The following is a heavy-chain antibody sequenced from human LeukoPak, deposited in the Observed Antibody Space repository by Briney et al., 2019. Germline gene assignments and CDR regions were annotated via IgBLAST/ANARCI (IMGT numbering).Heavy chain of an antibody. V-gene: IGHV3-30*03. D-gene: IGHD3-10*01. Sequence: PGRSLRLSCAASGFTFSSYGMHWVRQAPGKGLEWVAVISYDGSNKYFADSVKGRFTISRDNSKNTLYLQMNSLRAEDTAVYYCGIGESAYFDYWGQGTLVTVSS. CDR2: ISYDGSNK. CDR1: GFTFSSYG. CDR3: GIGESAYFDY. J-gene: IGHJ4*02.